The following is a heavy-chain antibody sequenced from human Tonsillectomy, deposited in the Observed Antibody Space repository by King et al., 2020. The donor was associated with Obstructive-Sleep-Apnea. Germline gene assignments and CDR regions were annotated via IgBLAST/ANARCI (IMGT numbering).Heavy chain of an antibody. J-gene: IGHJ3*02. CDR3: AKEYYVSSGYHYDAFDI. Sequence: VQLVESGGGLVQPGGALRLSCAGSGFTFSSHAMSWVRQGPGKGLEWVSPISGSGGSTYYADSVKGRFTRSRDNSKNTLYLQMNSLRAEDTAVYYCAKEYYVSSGYHYDAFDIWGQGTMVTVSS. CDR2: ISGSGGST. D-gene: IGHD3-22*01. V-gene: IGHV3-23*04. CDR1: GFTFSSHA.